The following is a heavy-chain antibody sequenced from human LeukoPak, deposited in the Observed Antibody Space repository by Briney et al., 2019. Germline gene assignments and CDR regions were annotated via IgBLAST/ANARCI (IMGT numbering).Heavy chain of an antibody. CDR1: GGSISSSSYY. CDR2: IYYSGST. V-gene: IGHV4-39*01. CDR3: ARNFRVDKPKYSYVQYFGY. D-gene: IGHD5-18*01. Sequence: PSETLSLTCTVSGGSISSSSYYWGWIRQPPGKGLEWIGSIYYSGSTYYNPSLKSRVTISVDTSKNQFSLKLSSVTAADTAVYYCARNFRVDKPKYSYVQYFGYWGQGTLVTVSS. J-gene: IGHJ4*02.